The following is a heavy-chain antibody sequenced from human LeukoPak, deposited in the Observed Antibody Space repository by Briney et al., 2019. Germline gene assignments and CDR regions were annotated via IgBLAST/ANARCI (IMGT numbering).Heavy chain of an antibody. J-gene: IGHJ6*04. CDR3: AELGITMIGGV. CDR1: GFSFSSFS. V-gene: IGHV3-21*01. Sequence: SGGSLRLSCAASGFSFSSFSMNWVRQAPGKGLEWVSSISNNSSSIYYADSVKGRLTISRDNAKNSLYLQMNSLRAEDTAVYYCAELGITMIGGVWGKGTTVTISS. CDR2: ISNNSSSI. D-gene: IGHD3-10*02.